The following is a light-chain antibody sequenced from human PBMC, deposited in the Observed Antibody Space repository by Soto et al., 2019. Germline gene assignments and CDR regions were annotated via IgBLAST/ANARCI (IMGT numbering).Light chain of an antibody. CDR1: SSDVGGYNY. J-gene: IGLJ3*02. CDR2: EVS. V-gene: IGLV2-8*01. CDR3: SSYAGSNNLGV. Sequence: QSALTQPPSASGSRGQSVTISCTGTSSDVGGYNYVSWYQQRPGKAPKLMIYEVSKRPSGVPDRFSGSKSGNTASLTVSGLQPEDEADYYCSSYAGSNNLGVFGGGTKLTVL.